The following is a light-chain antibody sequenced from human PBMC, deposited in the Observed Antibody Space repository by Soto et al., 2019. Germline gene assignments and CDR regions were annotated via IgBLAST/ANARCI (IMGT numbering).Light chain of an antibody. CDR2: KAS. J-gene: IGKJ1*01. CDR1: QSITSW. Sequence: DIQXTQSPSTLSASVGDRVTITCRASQSITSWLAWYQQKPGKAPKLLIYKASSLESGVPSRFSGSGSGTEFTLTISSLQPDDFATYYCQHYNSYPWTFGQGTKVDIK. V-gene: IGKV1-5*03. CDR3: QHYNSYPWT.